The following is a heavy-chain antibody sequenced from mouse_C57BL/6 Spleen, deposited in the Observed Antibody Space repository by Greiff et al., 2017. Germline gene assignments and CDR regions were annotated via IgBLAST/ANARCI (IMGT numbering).Heavy chain of an antibody. CDR2: ISDGGSYT. CDR3: ARDGPGGYYSNYDAMDY. V-gene: IGHV5-4*01. D-gene: IGHD2-5*01. CDR1: GFTFSSYA. Sequence: EVMLVESGGGLVKPGGSLKLSCAASGFTFSSYAMSWVRQTPEKRLEWVATISDGGSYTYYPDNVKGRFTISRDNAKNNLYLQMSHLKSEDTAMYYCARDGPGGYYSNYDAMDYWGQGTSVTVSS. J-gene: IGHJ4*01.